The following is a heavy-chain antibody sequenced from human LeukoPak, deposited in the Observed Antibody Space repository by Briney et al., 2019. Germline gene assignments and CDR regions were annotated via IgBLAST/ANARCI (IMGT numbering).Heavy chain of an antibody. V-gene: IGHV4-4*09. D-gene: IGHD3-3*01. CDR1: GGSISSYY. CDR2: IYTSGST. Sequence: SETLSLTCTVSGGSISSYYWSWIRQPPGKGLEWIGYIYTSGSTIYNPSLKSRVTISVDTSKNQFSLKLSSVTAADTAVYYCRALYYDFWSGYFGDYYYMDVWGKGTTVTVSS. J-gene: IGHJ6*03. CDR3: RALYYDFWSGYFGDYYYMDV.